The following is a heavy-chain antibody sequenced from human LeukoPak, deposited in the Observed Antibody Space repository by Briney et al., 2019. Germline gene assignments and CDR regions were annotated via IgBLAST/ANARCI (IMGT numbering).Heavy chain of an antibody. V-gene: IGHV3-33*01. CDR3: ARGYYGSGKFDY. J-gene: IGHJ4*02. CDR2: TCYDGSIE. Sequence: GKSLRLSRGASGFSFNTYGIHWVRQALGKGLEWVAVTCYDGSIEYYADSVKGRFTISRDNSKNTVYLQMNSLRAEDTAVYYCARGYYGSGKFDYWGQGTLVTVSS. CDR1: GFSFNTYG. D-gene: IGHD3-10*01.